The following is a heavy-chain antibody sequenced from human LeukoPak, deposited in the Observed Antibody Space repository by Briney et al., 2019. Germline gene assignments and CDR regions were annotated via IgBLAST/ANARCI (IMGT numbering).Heavy chain of an antibody. Sequence: GASVTVSYKASGGTFSSYAISWVRQAPGQGLEWMGEIIPIFGTANYAQKFQGRVTITADKSTSTAYMELISLRSEDTAVYYCARGRGYSYGFFDYWGQGTRVTVSA. CDR2: IIPIFGTA. D-gene: IGHD5-18*01. V-gene: IGHV1-69*06. CDR1: GGTFSSYA. J-gene: IGHJ4*02. CDR3: ARGRGYSYGFFDY.